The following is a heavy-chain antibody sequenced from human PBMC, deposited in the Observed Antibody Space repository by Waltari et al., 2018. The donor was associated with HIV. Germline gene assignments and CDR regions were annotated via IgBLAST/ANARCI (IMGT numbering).Heavy chain of an antibody. D-gene: IGHD1-26*01. CDR3: ARGLGSGSYYVY. Sequence: QVQLQQWGAGLLKPSGTLSLTCAVYGGSFSGYYWSWIRQPPGKGLEWIGEINRGGSTTYNPSLKSRVTISQDTPKNQFSLKLTSVTAADTAVYYCARGLGSGSYYVYWGQGTLVTVSS. CDR1: GGSFSGYY. J-gene: IGHJ4*02. V-gene: IGHV4-34*01. CDR2: INRGGST.